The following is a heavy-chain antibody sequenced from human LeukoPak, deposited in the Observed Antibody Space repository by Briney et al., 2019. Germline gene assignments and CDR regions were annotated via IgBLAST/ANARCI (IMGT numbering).Heavy chain of an antibody. CDR2: ISAYNGKT. CDR3: ARDLIAVRPGWFDP. V-gene: IGHV1-18*01. J-gene: IGHJ5*02. D-gene: IGHD6-6*01. CDR1: GYTFTTYG. Sequence: ASVEVSCKASGYTFTTYGINWVRQAPGQGLEWMGWISAYNGKTNYAQKFQGTVTMTTDTSTSTAYLELRSLRSDDTAIYYCARDLIAVRPGWFDPWGQGTLVTVSS.